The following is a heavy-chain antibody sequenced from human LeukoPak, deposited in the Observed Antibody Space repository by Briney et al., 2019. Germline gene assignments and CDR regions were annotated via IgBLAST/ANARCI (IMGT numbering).Heavy chain of an antibody. V-gene: IGHV1-46*01. CDR1: GYTFTTYY. CDR2: INPRGGST. CDR3: ARGNWGSAY. J-gene: IGHJ4*02. Sequence: ASVKVSCKASGYTFTTYYMHWVRQAPGQGLEWMGIINPRGGSTNYAQKFQGRVTITRDTSASTAYMELSSLRSEDTAVYYCARGNWGSAYWGQGTLVTVSS. D-gene: IGHD7-27*01.